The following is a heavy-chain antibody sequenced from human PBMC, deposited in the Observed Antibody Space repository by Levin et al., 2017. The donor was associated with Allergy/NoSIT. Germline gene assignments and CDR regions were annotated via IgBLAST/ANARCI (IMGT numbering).Heavy chain of an antibody. CDR1: GFTFSDHY. CDR2: IRDKANSYTT. D-gene: IGHD2-21*01. CDR3: ARVGIPPARYGMDV. J-gene: IGHJ6*02. V-gene: IGHV3-72*01. Sequence: LSLTCAASGFTFSDHYMDWVRQAPGKGLEWVGRIRDKANSYTTEYAASVKGRFTISRDESKNSLYRQMNSLKTEDTAVYFCARVGIPPARYGMDVWGQGTTVTVSS.